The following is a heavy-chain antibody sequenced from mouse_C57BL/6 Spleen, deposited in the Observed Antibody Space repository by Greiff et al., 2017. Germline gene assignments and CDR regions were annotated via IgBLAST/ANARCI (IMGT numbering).Heavy chain of an antibody. V-gene: IGHV1-50*01. CDR3: GTGTYYAMDY. CDR1: GYTFTSYW. Sequence: QVQLQQPGAELMKPGASVKLSCKASGYTFTSYWMQWVKQRPGQGLEWIGEIDPSDSYTNYNQKFKGKATLTVDTSSSTAYMQLSSLTSEDSAVYDCGTGTYYAMDYWGQGTSVTVSS. D-gene: IGHD4-1*01. J-gene: IGHJ4*01. CDR2: IDPSDSYT.